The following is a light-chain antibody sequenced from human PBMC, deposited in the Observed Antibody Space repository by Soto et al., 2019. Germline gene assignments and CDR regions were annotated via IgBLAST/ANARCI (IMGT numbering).Light chain of an antibody. CDR1: SSDVGGYNY. J-gene: IGLJ2*01. V-gene: IGLV2-8*01. CDR2: EVN. CDR3: SSYAGSNNFVV. Sequence: QSALTQPPSASGSPGQSVTITCTGTSSDVGGYNYVAWYQQHPGKAPKFIIYEVNKRPSGVPNRFSGSKSDNTASLTVSGLQAEDEADYYCSSYAGSNNFVVFGGGTKLTVL.